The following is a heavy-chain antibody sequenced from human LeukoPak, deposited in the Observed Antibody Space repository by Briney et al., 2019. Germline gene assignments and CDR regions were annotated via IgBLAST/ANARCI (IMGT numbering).Heavy chain of an antibody. CDR2: INPSGGST. Sequence: APVKVSCKASGYTFTSYYMHWVRQAPGQGLEWMGIINPSGGSTSYAQKFQGRVTMTRDTSTSTVYMELSSLRSEDTAVYYCARGCGIQLWFGACPYGMDVWGQGTTVTVSS. V-gene: IGHV1-46*01. CDR3: ARGCGIQLWFGACPYGMDV. CDR1: GYTFTSYY. D-gene: IGHD5-18*01. J-gene: IGHJ6*02.